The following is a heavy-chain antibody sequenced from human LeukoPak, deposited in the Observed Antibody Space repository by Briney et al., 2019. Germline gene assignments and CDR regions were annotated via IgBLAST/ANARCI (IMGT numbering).Heavy chain of an antibody. CDR1: GGSFSGYY. CDR3: ARRVWGSYRYTDFDY. Sequence: SLTCAVYGGSFSGYYWSWIRQPPGKGLEGIGEINHSGSTNYNPSLKSRITLSVDTSKNQFSLKLSSVNAADTAVFYCARRVWGSYRYTDFDYWGQGTLVTVSS. J-gene: IGHJ4*02. V-gene: IGHV4-34*01. CDR2: INHSGST. D-gene: IGHD3-16*02.